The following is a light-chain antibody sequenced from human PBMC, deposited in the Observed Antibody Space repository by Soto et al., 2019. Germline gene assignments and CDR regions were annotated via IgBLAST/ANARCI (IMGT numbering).Light chain of an antibody. V-gene: IGKV3-20*01. J-gene: IGKJ4*01. CDR1: QRVDSSY. CDR2: NVS. CDR3: QQYGSSPSLI. Sequence: EIVLTQSPGTLSLSPGERATLSCRASQRVDSSYLAWYQQKPGQAPRLLIYNVSNRATGIPDRFSGSGSGTDLTLTISRLEPEDFAVYYCQQYGSSPSLIFGGGTKVDIK.